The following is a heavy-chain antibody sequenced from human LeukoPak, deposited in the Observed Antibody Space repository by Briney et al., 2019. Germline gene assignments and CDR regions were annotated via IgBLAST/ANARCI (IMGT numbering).Heavy chain of an antibody. D-gene: IGHD5-24*01. J-gene: IGHJ4*02. V-gene: IGHV1-69*06. CDR3: ASSDGYNLSELDY. CDR1: GGTFSSYA. CDR2: IIPIFGTA. Sequence: SVKVSCKASGGTFSSYAISWVRQAPGQGLEWMGRIIPIFGTANYAQKFQGRVTITADKSTSTAYMELSSLRSEDAAVYCCASSDGYNLSELDYWGQGTLVTVSS.